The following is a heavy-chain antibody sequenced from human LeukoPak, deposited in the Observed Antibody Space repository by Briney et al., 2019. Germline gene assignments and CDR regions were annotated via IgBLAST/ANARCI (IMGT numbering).Heavy chain of an antibody. Sequence: GPSVKVSCKASGGTFSSYAISWVRQAPGQGLEWMGGISPIFGTANYAQTFQGRVTITADESTSTAYMELSSLRSEDTAVYYCARARPLTGYSNHPFDYWGQGTLVTVSS. J-gene: IGHJ4*02. CDR1: GGTFSSYA. D-gene: IGHD3-9*01. CDR3: ARARPLTGYSNHPFDY. V-gene: IGHV1-69*13. CDR2: ISPIFGTA.